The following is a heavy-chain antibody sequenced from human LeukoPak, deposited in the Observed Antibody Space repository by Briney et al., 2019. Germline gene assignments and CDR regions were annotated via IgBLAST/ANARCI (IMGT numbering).Heavy chain of an antibody. V-gene: IGHV3-23*01. CDR1: GFTFSSYV. Sequence: PGGSLRLSCAASGFTFSSYVMFWVREAPGKGLEGFQYLTGSGGAADYADSVKGRFTTSRDNSKNTVYLQMNSLSAEDTAIYYCANDFRYYFGSGTASWGQGTLVTVSS. J-gene: IGHJ5*02. D-gene: IGHD3-10*01. CDR2: LTGSGGAA. CDR3: ANDFRYYFGSGTAS.